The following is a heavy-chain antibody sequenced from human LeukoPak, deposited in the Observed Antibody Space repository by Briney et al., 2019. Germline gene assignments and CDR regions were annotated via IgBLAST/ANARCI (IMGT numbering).Heavy chain of an antibody. CDR2: IKQDGSEK. D-gene: IGHD5-18*01. J-gene: IGHJ4*02. CDR3: ARDSPERGYSYGPLDNYFDY. Sequence: GGSLRLSCAASGFTFSNYWMSWVRQAPGKGLEWVANIKQDGSEKYYVDSVKGRLTISRDNAKSSLYLQMNSLRVEDTAVYYCARDSPERGYSYGPLDNYFDYWGQGTLVTVSS. V-gene: IGHV3-7*01. CDR1: GFTFSNYW.